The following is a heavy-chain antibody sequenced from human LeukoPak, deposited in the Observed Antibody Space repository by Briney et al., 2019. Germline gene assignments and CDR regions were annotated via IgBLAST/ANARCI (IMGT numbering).Heavy chain of an antibody. Sequence: ASVKVSCKASGYTFTSYYMHWVRQAPGQGLEWMGIINPSGGSTSYAQKFQGRVTMTRDTSTSTVYMELSSLRSEDTAVYYCARDPTYYYDSSGYPLYYFAYWGQGTLVTVSS. CDR2: INPSGGST. D-gene: IGHD3-22*01. CDR3: ARDPTYYYDSSGYPLYYFAY. J-gene: IGHJ4*02. CDR1: GYTFTSYY. V-gene: IGHV1-46*03.